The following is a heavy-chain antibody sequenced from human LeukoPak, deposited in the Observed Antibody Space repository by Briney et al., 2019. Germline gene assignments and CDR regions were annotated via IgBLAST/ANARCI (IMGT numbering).Heavy chain of an antibody. J-gene: IGHJ4*02. CDR3: ARDYVTPGITGTTSPLDD. CDR1: GFTFSTFA. Sequence: GGSLRLSCAASGFTFSTFAMSWVRQAPGKGLEWVSGIIENGYDKYYADSVKGRFTISRDNSKNTLYLQMNSLRADDTAVYYCARDYVTPGITGTTSPLDDWGQGILGSVSS. V-gene: IGHV3-23*01. CDR2: IIENGYDK. D-gene: IGHD1-7*01.